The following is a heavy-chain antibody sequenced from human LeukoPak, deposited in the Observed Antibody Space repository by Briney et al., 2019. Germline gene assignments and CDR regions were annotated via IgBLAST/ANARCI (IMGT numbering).Heavy chain of an antibody. CDR2: INHSGST. D-gene: IGHD6-19*01. CDR1: GGSFSGYY. V-gene: IGHV4-34*01. CDR3: ARGQWLAHPDY. J-gene: IGHJ4*02. Sequence: SETLSLTCAVYGGSFSGYYWSWIRQPPGKGLEWIGEINHSGSTNYNPSLKSRVTISVDTSKNQFSLKLSSVTAADTAVYYCARGQWLAHPDYWGQGTLVTVSS.